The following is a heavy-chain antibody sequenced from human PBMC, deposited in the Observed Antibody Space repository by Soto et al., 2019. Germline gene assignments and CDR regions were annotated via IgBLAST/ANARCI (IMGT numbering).Heavy chain of an antibody. D-gene: IGHD3-16*01. V-gene: IGHV4-4*02. CDR2: IHHSGST. J-gene: IGHJ5*02. CDR1: GGSISSSNW. CDR3: ARGVVWGVLPGSAP. Sequence: SETLSLTCAVSGGSISSSNWWSWVRQPPGKGLDWIGEIHHSGSTNYNPSLKSRVSISVDTSKNQFSLKLSSVTAADTAVYYWARGVVWGVLPGSAPGGQGPLVPVSS.